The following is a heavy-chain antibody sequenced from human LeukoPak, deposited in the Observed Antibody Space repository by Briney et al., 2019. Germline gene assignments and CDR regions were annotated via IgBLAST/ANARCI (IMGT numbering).Heavy chain of an antibody. V-gene: IGHV1-18*01. Sequence: GASVKVSCKASGYTFTSYGISWVRQAPGQGLEWMGWISASNGNTHYAQRLQGRVTMTTDTSTSTAYMELRSLRSDDTAVYYCARDGPPDPSSITIFGVVSVWSAFDIWGQGTMVTVSS. CDR1: GYTFTSYG. CDR2: ISASNGNT. J-gene: IGHJ3*02. D-gene: IGHD3-3*01. CDR3: ARDGPPDPSSITIFGVVSVWSAFDI.